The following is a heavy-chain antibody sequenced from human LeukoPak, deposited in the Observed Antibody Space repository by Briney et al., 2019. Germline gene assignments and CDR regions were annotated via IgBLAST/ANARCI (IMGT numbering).Heavy chain of an antibody. CDR1: GGSISSYY. Sequence: PSETLSLTCTVSGGSISSYYWSWIRQPPGKGLGWIGYIYYSGSTNYNPSLKSRVTISVDTSKNQFSLKLSSVTAADTAVYYCASRGPRGDKGFDYWGQGTLVTVSS. D-gene: IGHD3-10*01. CDR3: ASRGPRGDKGFDY. J-gene: IGHJ4*02. CDR2: IYYSGST. V-gene: IGHV4-59*01.